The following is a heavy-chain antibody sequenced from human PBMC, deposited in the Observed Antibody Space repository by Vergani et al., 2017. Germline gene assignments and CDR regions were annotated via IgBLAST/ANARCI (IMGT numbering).Heavy chain of an antibody. J-gene: IGHJ4*02. CDR3: ARAEIQSIDY. CDR1: GFTFSSYE. D-gene: IGHD5-18*01. V-gene: IGHV3-48*03. CDR2: ISSSGSTI. Sequence: EVQLVESGGGLVQPGGSLRRSCAASGFTFSSYEMNWVRQAPGKGLEWVSYISSSGSTIDYAYSVKGPCTLSRDNAKISLYLQMNSMRAEDTAVYYCARAEIQSIDYWGQGTLVTVSS.